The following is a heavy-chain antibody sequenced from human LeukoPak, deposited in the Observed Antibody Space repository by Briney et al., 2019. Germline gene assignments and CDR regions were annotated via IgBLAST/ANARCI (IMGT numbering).Heavy chain of an antibody. CDR1: GLTVTNNY. J-gene: IGHJ6*02. Sequence: GGSLRLSCAASGLTVTNNYWHWVRQAPGKGLEWVSSISSSSSYIYYADSVKGRFTISRDNAKNSLYLQMNSLRAEDTAVYYCASIVVTHYGMDVWGQGTTVTVSS. CDR2: ISSSSSYI. CDR3: ASIVVTHYGMDV. V-gene: IGHV3-21*01. D-gene: IGHD5-12*01.